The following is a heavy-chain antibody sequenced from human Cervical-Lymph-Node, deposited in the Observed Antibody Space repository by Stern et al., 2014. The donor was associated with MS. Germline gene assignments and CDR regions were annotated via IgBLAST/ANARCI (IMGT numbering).Heavy chain of an antibody. J-gene: IGHJ4*02. V-gene: IGHV1-18*01. CDR2: ISAYNGNT. Sequence: QDQLVQSGAEVKKPGASVKVSCKASGYTFTSYGISWVRQAPGQGLEWMGWISAYNGNTNYAQKLQGRVTMTTDTSTSTAYMELRSLRSDDTAVYYCARGVASHVAWELLVTYYFDYWGQGTLVTVSS. CDR3: ARGVASHVAWELLVTYYFDY. CDR1: GYTFTSYG. D-gene: IGHD1-26*01.